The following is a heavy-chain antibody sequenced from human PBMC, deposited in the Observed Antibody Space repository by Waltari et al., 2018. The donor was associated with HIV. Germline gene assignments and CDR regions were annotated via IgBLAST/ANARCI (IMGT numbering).Heavy chain of an antibody. V-gene: IGHV3-33*01. CDR2: IWDDGSNK. CDR1: GFTFSSYG. D-gene: IGHD6-13*01. Sequence: QVQLVESGGGVVQPGRSLRLSCAASGFTFSSYGMHWVRTAHGKGREWVAVIWDDGSNKYDADSVKGRFTIARDNSKNTLYLQMNSLRAEDTAVYYCAREILQQQAFDYWGQGTLVTVSS. J-gene: IGHJ4*02. CDR3: AREILQQQAFDY.